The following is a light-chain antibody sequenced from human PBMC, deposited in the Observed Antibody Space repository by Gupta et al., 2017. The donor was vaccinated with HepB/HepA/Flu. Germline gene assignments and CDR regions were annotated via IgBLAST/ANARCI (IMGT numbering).Light chain of an antibody. Sequence: DIQMTQSPSSLSASVGDRVTITCRASQSISNYLNWYQQKPGRPPKVLISVASSLQSGVPSRFSGSGSGTHFTLTISSLQPEDFATYFCQESYSPPFTFGPGTKVDIK. V-gene: IGKV1-39*01. CDR2: VAS. CDR3: QESYSPPFT. J-gene: IGKJ3*01. CDR1: QSISNY.